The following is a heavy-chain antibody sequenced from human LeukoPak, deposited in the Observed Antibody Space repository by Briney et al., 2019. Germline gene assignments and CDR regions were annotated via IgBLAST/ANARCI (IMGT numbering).Heavy chain of an antibody. CDR2: ISYDGSDK. J-gene: IGHJ4*02. CDR1: GFTFSSYG. V-gene: IGHV3-30*18. CDR3: AKAHYDIWAIDY. D-gene: IGHD3-9*01. Sequence: GRSLRLSCAASGFTFSSYGMHWVRQAPGKGLEWVAVISYDGSDKYYADSVKGRFTISRDNSQNTLYLQMNSLRAEDTAVYYCAKAHYDIWAIDYWGQGTLVTVSS.